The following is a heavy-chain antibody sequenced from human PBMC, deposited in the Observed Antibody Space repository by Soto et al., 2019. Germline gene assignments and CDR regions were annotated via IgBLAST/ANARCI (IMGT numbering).Heavy chain of an antibody. Sequence: KTSETLSLTCAVSGGSISSGGYSWSWIRQPPGKGLEWIGYIYYSGSTYYNPSLKSRVTISVDRSKNQFSLKLSSVTAADTAMYYCARYYGDYLNYFDHWGQGTLVTVSS. D-gene: IGHD4-17*01. V-gene: IGHV4-30-2*01. CDR2: IYYSGST. CDR3: ARYYGDYLNYFDH. CDR1: GGSISSGGYS. J-gene: IGHJ4*02.